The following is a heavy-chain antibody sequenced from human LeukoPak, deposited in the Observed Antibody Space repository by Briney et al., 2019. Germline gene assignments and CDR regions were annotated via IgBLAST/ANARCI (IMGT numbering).Heavy chain of an antibody. CDR2: INPSGGYT. Sequence: GASVKVSCKASGYTFISYYMHWVRQAPGQGLEWMGIINPSGGYTTYAQKFQGRVTMTRDTSTSTVYMELSSLRSEDTAVYYCARELTTVDPFDYWGQGPLVTVSS. CDR3: ARELTTVDPFDY. J-gene: IGHJ4*02. V-gene: IGHV1-46*01. CDR1: GYTFISYY. D-gene: IGHD4-17*01.